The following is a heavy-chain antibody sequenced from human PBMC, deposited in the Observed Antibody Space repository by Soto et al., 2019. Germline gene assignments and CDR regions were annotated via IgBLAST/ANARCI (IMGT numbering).Heavy chain of an antibody. Sequence: ASVKVSCKASGYTFTSYGISWVRQAPGQGLEWMGWISAYNGSTNYAQKLQGRVTMTTDTSTSTAYMELRSLRSDDTAVYYCASSIVVVPAAIRGGYYYGMDVWGQGTTVTVSS. J-gene: IGHJ6*02. V-gene: IGHV1-18*04. CDR2: ISAYNGST. CDR3: ASSIVVVPAAIRGGYYYGMDV. D-gene: IGHD2-2*02. CDR1: GYTFTSYG.